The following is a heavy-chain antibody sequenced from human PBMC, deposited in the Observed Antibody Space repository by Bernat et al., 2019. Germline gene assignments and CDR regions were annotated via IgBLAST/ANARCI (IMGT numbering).Heavy chain of an antibody. CDR1: GFIFNAYV. V-gene: IGHV3-43*02. CDR3: VRDNANWAFEC. CDR2: ISHDSSGT. Sequence: EVQLVESGGGVIQPGGSLRLSCAPSGFIFNAYVMHWFRQAPGIGLVCFSRISHDSSGTSYADSVKGRFTISRDNIKNSLYLQMNSLRVEETALYYFVRDNANWAFECWGRGTLVTVSS. D-gene: IGHD7-27*01. J-gene: IGHJ4*02.